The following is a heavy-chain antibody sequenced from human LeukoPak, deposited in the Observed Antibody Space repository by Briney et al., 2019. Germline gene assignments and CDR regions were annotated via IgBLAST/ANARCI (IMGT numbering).Heavy chain of an antibody. Sequence: SETPSLTCAVYGGSFSGYYWSWIRQPPGKGLEWIGEINHSGSTNYNPSLKSRVTISVDTSKNQFSLKLSSVTAADTAVYYCARGRGAMVRYWGQGTLVTVSS. CDR3: ARGRGAMVRY. V-gene: IGHV4-34*01. CDR2: INHSGST. D-gene: IGHD3-10*01. CDR1: GGSFSGYY. J-gene: IGHJ4*02.